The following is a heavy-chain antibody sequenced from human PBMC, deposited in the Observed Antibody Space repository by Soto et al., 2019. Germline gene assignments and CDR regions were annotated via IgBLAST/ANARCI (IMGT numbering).Heavy chain of an antibody. CDR2: ISAYNGNT. Sequence: QVQLVQSGAEVKKPGASVKVSCKASGFTFTSYGISWVRQAPGQGLEWMGWISAYNGNTNYAQKLQGRVTMTTDTSTSTAYMELRSLRSDDTAVYYCARVTLARNDYGGFDYWGQGTLVTVSS. CDR3: ARVTLARNDYGGFDY. J-gene: IGHJ4*02. CDR1: GFTFTSYG. V-gene: IGHV1-18*01. D-gene: IGHD4-17*01.